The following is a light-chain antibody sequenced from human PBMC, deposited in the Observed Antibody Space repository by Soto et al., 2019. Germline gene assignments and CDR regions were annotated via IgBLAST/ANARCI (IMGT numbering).Light chain of an antibody. V-gene: IGKV3-20*01. CDR3: PQYGSSLWT. CDR1: QSVSYN. CDR2: DAS. J-gene: IGKJ5*01. Sequence: EVGLPQSAGTLCLSPGERATLSCRASQSVSYNLAWYQQKPGQAPRLLIYDASTRATGIPARFSGSASGTEFTLTISSLQPEDFGVYYCPQYGSSLWTFGQGTRLEI.